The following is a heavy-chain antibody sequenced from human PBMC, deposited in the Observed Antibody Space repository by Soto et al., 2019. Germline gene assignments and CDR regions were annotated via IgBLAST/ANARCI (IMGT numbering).Heavy chain of an antibody. Sequence: SCKASGGTFSSYAISWVRQAPGQGLEWMGGIIPIFGTANYAQKFQGRVTITADESTSTAYMELSSLRSEDTAVYYCAVITFPITMVRGVTHYYYGMDVWGQGTTVTVSS. J-gene: IGHJ6*02. D-gene: IGHD3-10*01. CDR3: AVITFPITMVRGVTHYYYGMDV. V-gene: IGHV1-69*01. CDR2: IIPIFGTA. CDR1: GGTFSSYA.